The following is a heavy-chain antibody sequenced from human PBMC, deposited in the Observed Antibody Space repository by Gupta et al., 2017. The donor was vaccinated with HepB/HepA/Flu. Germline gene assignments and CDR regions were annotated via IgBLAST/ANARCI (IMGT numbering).Heavy chain of an antibody. D-gene: IGHD2/OR15-2a*01. CDR3: ATAGLSGGIFDS. CDR1: GYPFTAYY. Sequence: QVQLVQSGAEVKPPGASVKVSCKASGYPFTAYYIHWLRQAPGQGLEWMGWNNPNSGTTDYAHKFKGRVTMTRDTSITTAYMELSSLRSDDTAIFYCATAGLSGGIFDSWGQGTLVTVSS. J-gene: IGHJ4*02. CDR2: NNPNSGTT. V-gene: IGHV1-2*02.